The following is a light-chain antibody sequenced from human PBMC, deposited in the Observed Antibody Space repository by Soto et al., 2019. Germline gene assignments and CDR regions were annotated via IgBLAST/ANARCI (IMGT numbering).Light chain of an antibody. J-gene: IGKJ2*01. CDR1: QTIANY. Sequence: DIQMTQSPSSLSASVGDRVTITCRASQTIANYLNWYQQKPGKAPQLLIYGASSLLSGVPSTFSGIGSGTDFTLTISSLQPEDFSTYYCQQSDSSPYTFGQGTKPEIK. V-gene: IGKV1-39*01. CDR2: GAS. CDR3: QQSDSSPYT.